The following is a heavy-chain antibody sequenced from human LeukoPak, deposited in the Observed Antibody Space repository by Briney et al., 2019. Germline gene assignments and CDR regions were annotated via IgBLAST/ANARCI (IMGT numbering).Heavy chain of an antibody. CDR1: GYTFTKYG. CDR3: ASDQAGIAVAGRSPAYDY. Sequence: ASVKVSFKASGYTFTKYGINWVRQAPGQGLEWMGWISTYNGNTNYAPRLQGRVTMTTDTSTTTAFMELWSLTSDDTAVYFCASDQAGIAVAGRSPAYDYWGQGTLVTVSS. J-gene: IGHJ4*02. V-gene: IGHV1-18*01. D-gene: IGHD6-13*01. CDR2: ISTYNGNT.